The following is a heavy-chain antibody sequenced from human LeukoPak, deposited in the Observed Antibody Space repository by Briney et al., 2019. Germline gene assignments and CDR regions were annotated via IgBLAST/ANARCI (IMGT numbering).Heavy chain of an antibody. CDR3: ARELWFGELSLYYFDY. J-gene: IGHJ4*02. D-gene: IGHD3-10*01. CDR1: GGTFSSYA. V-gene: IGHV1-69*04. CDR2: IIPILGIA. Sequence: SVKVSLKASGGTFSSYAISWVRQAPGQGLEWMGRIIPILGIANYAQKFQGRVTITANKSTSTAYMELSSLRSEDTAVYYCARELWFGELSLYYFDYWGQGPLVTVSS.